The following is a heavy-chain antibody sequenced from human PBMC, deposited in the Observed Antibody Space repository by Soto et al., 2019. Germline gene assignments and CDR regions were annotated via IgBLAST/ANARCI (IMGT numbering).Heavy chain of an antibody. J-gene: IGHJ4*01. CDR2: INHSGST. V-gene: IGHV4-34*01. CDR3: AKRITIFYYFDS. CDR1: GGSFSGYY. D-gene: IGHD3-3*01. Sequence: QVRLQQWGAGLLKPSDTLSLTCAVYGGSFSGYYWSWIRQPPGKGLEWIGEINHSGSTNYSPSLKNRLTISLDTSKNQFSLKLSSVTAADTAVYYCAKRITIFYYFDSWGHGTPVTVSS.